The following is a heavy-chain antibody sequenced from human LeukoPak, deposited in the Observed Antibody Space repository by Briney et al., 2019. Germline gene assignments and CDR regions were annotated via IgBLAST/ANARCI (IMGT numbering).Heavy chain of an antibody. CDR1: GFTFSSYA. CDR3: ARNHYSSSRKIGH. CDR2: INHSGST. Sequence: PGGSLRLSCAASGFTFSSYAMSWVRQPPGKGLEWIGEINHSGSTNYNPSLKSRVTISVDTSKNQFSLKLSSVTAADTAVYYCARNHYSSSRKIGHWGQGTLVTVSS. V-gene: IGHV4-34*01. J-gene: IGHJ4*02. D-gene: IGHD6-13*01.